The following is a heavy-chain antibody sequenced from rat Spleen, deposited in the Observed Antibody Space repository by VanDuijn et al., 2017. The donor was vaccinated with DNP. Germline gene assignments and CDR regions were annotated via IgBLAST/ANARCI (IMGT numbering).Heavy chain of an antibody. V-gene: IGHV2-15*01. CDR2: IWSGGSP. D-gene: IGHD1-9*01. Sequence: QVQLKESGPGLVQPSQTLSLTCTVSGFSLTSYTVHWVRQPPGKGLEWVGVIWSGGSPDYNSVLKSRLRINRDTSKSQVFLTMNSLQTEASAVYYGSRGRDSIGIRTWYFDFWGPGIMVTVSS. CDR1: GFSLTSYT. J-gene: IGHJ1*01. CDR3: SRGRDSIGIRTWYFDF.